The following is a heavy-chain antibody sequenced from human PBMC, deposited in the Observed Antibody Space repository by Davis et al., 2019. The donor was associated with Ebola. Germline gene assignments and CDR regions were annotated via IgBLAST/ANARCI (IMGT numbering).Heavy chain of an antibody. CDR2: IWYDGSNK. CDR3: AREPNVDTAMVLDY. Sequence: GESLKISCAASGFTVSSYGMHWVRQAPGKGLEWVAVIWYDGSNKYYADSVKGRFTISRDNSKNTLYLQMNSLRAEDTAVYYCAREPNVDTAMVLDYWGQGTLVTVSS. V-gene: IGHV3-33*08. D-gene: IGHD5-18*01. CDR1: GFTVSSYG. J-gene: IGHJ4*02.